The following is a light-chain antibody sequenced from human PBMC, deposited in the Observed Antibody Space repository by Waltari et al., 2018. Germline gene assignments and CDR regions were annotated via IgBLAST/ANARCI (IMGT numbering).Light chain of an antibody. CDR3: CSYAGSSTPRWV. V-gene: IGLV2-23*02. CDR1: SSDVGSYNL. J-gene: IGLJ3*02. Sequence: QSALTQPASVSGSPGQSITISCTGTSSDVGSYNLVSWYQQPPGKAPKLMIYEVSKRPSGVSNRFSGSKSGNTASLTISGLQAEDEADYYCCSYAGSSTPRWVFGGGTKLTVL. CDR2: EVS.